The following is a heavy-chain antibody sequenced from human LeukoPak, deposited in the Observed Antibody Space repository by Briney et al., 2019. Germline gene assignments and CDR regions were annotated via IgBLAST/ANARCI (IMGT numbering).Heavy chain of an antibody. CDR2: INHSGST. CDR3: ARHITRRGDDAFDI. Sequence: SETLSLTCAVYGGSFSGYYWSWIRQPPGKGLEWIGEINHSGSTNYNPSLKSRVTISVDTSKNQFSLKLSSVTAADTAVYYCARHITRRGDDAFDIWGQGTMVTVSS. CDR1: GGSFSGYY. D-gene: IGHD3-3*01. J-gene: IGHJ3*02. V-gene: IGHV4-34*01.